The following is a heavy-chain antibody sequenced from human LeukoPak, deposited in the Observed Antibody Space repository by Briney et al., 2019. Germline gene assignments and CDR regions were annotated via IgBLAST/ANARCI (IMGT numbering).Heavy chain of an antibody. D-gene: IGHD2/OR15-2a*01. CDR1: GFSFSRYG. CDR3: AKGSFYCSSSTCPQYYYYMDV. V-gene: IGHV3-30*02. Sequence: PGGSLRLSCAASGFSFSRYGMHWVRQAPGNGLEWVAFVRYDGSEKYYGDSVKGRFTISGDNSKNTLYLEMTSLRGDDTAVYYCAKGSFYCSSSTCPQYYYYMDVWGKGTTVTVSS. J-gene: IGHJ6*03. CDR2: VRYDGSEK.